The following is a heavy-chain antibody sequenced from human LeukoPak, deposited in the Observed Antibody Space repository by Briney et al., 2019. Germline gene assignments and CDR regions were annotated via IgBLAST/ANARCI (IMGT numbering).Heavy chain of an antibody. D-gene: IGHD3-10*01. CDR3: AKDFLGAMVRGVIIRGFDY. J-gene: IGHJ4*02. CDR2: ISYDGSNK. Sequence: GGSLRLSCAASGFTFRSYGMHWVRQAPGKGLEWVAVISYDGSNKYYADSVKGRFTISRDNSKNTLYLQMNSLRAEDTAVYYCAKDFLGAMVRGVIIRGFDYWGQGTLVTVSS. V-gene: IGHV3-30*18. CDR1: GFTFRSYG.